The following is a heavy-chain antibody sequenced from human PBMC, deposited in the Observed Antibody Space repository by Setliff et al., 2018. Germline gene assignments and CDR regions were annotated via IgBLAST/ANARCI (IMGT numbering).Heavy chain of an antibody. J-gene: IGHJ2*01. Sequence: GASVKVSCKLSGKTLTELSIHWVRQAPGKGLEWMGGFDPDDGETVYAQRFQGRVTITTDESTSTAYMELSSLRSEDTAVYYCATGPINNDVWGRGTLVTVSS. CDR2: FDPDDGET. CDR1: GKTLTELS. CDR3: ATGPINNDV. V-gene: IGHV1-24*01.